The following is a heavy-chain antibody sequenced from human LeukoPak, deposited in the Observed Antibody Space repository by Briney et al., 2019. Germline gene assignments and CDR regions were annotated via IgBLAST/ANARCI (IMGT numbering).Heavy chain of an antibody. J-gene: IGHJ4*02. CDR2: IYHSGGT. CDR1: GGSISSGGYS. D-gene: IGHD3-10*01. Sequence: SQTLSLTCAVTGGSISSGGYSWSWIRQPPGKCLEWIGYIYHSGGTYYNPSLKSRVTISVDRSKNQFSLKLSSVTAADTAVYYCARGYGSGLVDYWGQGTLVTVSS. V-gene: IGHV4-30-2*01. CDR3: ARGYGSGLVDY.